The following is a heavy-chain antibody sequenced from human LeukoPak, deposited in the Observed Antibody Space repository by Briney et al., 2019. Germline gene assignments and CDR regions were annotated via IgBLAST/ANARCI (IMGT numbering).Heavy chain of an antibody. J-gene: IGHJ4*02. D-gene: IGHD3-22*01. CDR1: GFTFSSYE. CDR3: AREPLYYYDSSGSFDY. CDR2: ISSSGSTI. Sequence: GGSLRLSCAASGFTFSSYEMNWVRQAPGKGREWGSYISSSGSTIYYADSVKGRFTISRDNAKNSLYLQMNSLRAEDTAVYYCAREPLYYYDSSGSFDYGGQGTLVTVS. V-gene: IGHV3-48*03.